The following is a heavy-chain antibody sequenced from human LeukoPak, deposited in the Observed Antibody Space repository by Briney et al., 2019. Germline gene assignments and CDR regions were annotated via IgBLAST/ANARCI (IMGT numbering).Heavy chain of an antibody. CDR3: ARERSFYGANLAVDY. CDR2: ISLSGSTI. D-gene: IGHD4/OR15-4a*01. CDR1: GFTFSDYY. Sequence: GGSLRLSCAASGFTFSDYYMSWIRQAPGKGLEWVSYISLSGSTIHYTDSVKGRFTISRDNARDPLFLQMNSLRAEDTAVYYCARERSFYGANLAVDYWGQGTLVTVSS. J-gene: IGHJ4*02. V-gene: IGHV3-11*01.